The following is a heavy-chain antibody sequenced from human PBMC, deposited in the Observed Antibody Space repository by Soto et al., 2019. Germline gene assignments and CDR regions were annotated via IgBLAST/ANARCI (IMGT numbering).Heavy chain of an antibody. V-gene: IGHV4-31*02. CDR1: GGSISSGGYY. J-gene: IGHJ5*02. Sequence: PSETLSLTWTVSGGSISSGGYYWSWIRQHPGKGLEWIGYIYYSGSTYYNPSLKSRVTISVDTSKNQFSLKLSSVTAADTAVYYCARGDQGQRVVVPAAKNGRISWFDPWGQGTLVTVSS. CDR3: ARGDQGQRVVVPAAKNGRISWFDP. CDR2: IYYSGST. D-gene: IGHD2-2*01.